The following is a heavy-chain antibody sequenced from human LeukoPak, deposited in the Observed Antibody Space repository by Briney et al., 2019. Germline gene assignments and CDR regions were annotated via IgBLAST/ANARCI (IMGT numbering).Heavy chain of an antibody. J-gene: IGHJ4*02. Sequence: SETLSLTCAVSGGSISRTSYYWGWIRQPAGKGLEWIGSISHSGNPYYNPSLKSRVTIFADTSKNQFSLKLSSVTAADTAVYYCAPLYCNRTSCYLDYWGQGSLVTVSS. CDR3: APLYCNRTSCYLDY. D-gene: IGHD2-2*01. V-gene: IGHV4-39*01. CDR1: GGSISRTSYY. CDR2: ISHSGNP.